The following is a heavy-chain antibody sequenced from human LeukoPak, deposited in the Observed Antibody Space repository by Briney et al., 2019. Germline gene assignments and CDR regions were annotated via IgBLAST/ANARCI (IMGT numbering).Heavy chain of an antibody. CDR2: ISSGSSTI. CDR1: GFTFSTYS. J-gene: IGHJ4*02. V-gene: IGHV3-48*02. CDR3: ARGSGGWYL. D-gene: IGHD6-19*01. Sequence: PGGSLRLSCAASGFTFSTYSMNWVRQAPGKGLECVSYISSGSSTIYYADSVKGRFTISRDNAKNSLYLQMSSLRDEDTAVYYCARGSGGWYLWGQGTLVSVST.